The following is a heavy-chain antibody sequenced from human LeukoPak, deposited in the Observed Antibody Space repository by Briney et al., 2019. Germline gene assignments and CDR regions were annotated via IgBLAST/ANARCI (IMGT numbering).Heavy chain of an antibody. V-gene: IGHV3-11*01. D-gene: IGHD6-19*01. CDR1: GFTFSDYY. CDR3: ARDYSSGWQRAAWGY. Sequence: GSLRLSCAASGFTFSDYYMSWIRQAPGKGLEWVSYISSSGSTIYYADSVKGRFTISRDNAKNSLYLQMNSLRAEDTAVYYCARDYSSGWQRAAWGYWGQGTLVTVSS. CDR2: ISSSGSTI. J-gene: IGHJ4*02.